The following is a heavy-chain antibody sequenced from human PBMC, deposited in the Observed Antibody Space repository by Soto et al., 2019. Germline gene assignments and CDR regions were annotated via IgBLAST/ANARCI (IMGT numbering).Heavy chain of an antibody. CDR2: INAGNGNT. Sequence: QVQLVQSGAEVKKPGASVKVSCKASGYTFTSYAMLWVRQAPGQRLEWIGWINAGNGNTKYSQKFQGRVTITRDTSASTAYMELSSLRSEDTAVYYCASLRHSPSYYYYYGMDVWGQGTTVTVSS. CDR1: GYTFTSYA. V-gene: IGHV1-3*01. J-gene: IGHJ6*02. D-gene: IGHD5-18*01. CDR3: ASLRHSPSYYYYYGMDV.